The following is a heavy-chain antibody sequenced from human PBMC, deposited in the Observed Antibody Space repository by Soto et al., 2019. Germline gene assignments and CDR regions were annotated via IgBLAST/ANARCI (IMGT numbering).Heavy chain of an antibody. Sequence: GGSLRLSCVASRFAFSTYGMSWVRQAPGKGLEWVSSISDTGGDTYYADSVKGRFIISRDNSKNTLYLQMNSLRAEDTAVYYCAKRVEYSSSTHYFDYWGQGTLVTVSS. CDR2: ISDTGGDT. CDR3: AKRVEYSSSTHYFDY. CDR1: RFAFSTYG. D-gene: IGHD6-6*01. J-gene: IGHJ4*02. V-gene: IGHV3-23*01.